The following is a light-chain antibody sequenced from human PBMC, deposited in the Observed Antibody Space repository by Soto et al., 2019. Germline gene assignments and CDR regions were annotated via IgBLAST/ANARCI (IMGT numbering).Light chain of an antibody. J-gene: IGKJ5*01. CDR1: QSVSSY. CDR2: DAS. CDR3: KPRSNWPRT. V-gene: IGKV3-11*01. Sequence: EIVLTQSPATLSLSPGERATLSCRASQSVSSYLAWYQQKPGQAPRLLIYDASNRATGIPARFSGSGSGTDFTLTISSLEPEDFAVYYCKPRSNWPRTFGQGTRLEIK.